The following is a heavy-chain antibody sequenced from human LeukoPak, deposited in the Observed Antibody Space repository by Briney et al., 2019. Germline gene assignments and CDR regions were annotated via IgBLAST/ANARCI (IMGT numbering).Heavy chain of an antibody. J-gene: IGHJ5*02. CDR2: IRYDGRNK. CDR1: GFMFSYYD. V-gene: IGHV3-30*02. Sequence: GGSLRLSCSASGFMFSYYDMHWVRQVPGKGLEWVGLIRYDGRNKTYADSVKGRFTLSRDNSRNILYLDMNSLRVADTGVYYCTKRGPAGIVPVGAGRMTWGQGTVVTVSS. CDR3: TKRGPAGIVPVGAGRMT. D-gene: IGHD1-26*01.